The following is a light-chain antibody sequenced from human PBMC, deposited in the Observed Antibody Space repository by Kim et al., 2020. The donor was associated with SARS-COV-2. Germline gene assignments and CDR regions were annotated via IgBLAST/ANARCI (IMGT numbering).Light chain of an antibody. CDR3: QQYCRLPLT. J-gene: IGKJ4*01. CDR2: WAS. Sequence: DIVMTQSPDSLAVSLGERATINCKSSQTVVYNSDNKNYLAWYQQKPGQPPKLLINWASTRESGVPDRFSGSGSGTDFTLTISSLQAEDVAVYYCQQYCRLPLTYCGGTKLDIK. CDR1: QTVVYNSDNKNY. V-gene: IGKV4-1*01.